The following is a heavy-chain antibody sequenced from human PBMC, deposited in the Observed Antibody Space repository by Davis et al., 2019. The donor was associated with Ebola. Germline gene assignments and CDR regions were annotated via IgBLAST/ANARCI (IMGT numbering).Heavy chain of an antibody. CDR2: ISYHGSEK. V-gene: IGHV3-30*03. CDR3: ARDRDGEGNWCFDL. J-gene: IGHJ2*01. D-gene: IGHD4-17*01. CDR1: GFTFSSYG. Sequence: GGSLRLSCAASGFTFSSYGMHWVRQAPGKGLEWVAVISYHGSEKYYADSVKGRFTISRDNSKNTLFLQVNSLRSEDTAFYYCARDRDGEGNWCFDLWGRGTLVTVSS.